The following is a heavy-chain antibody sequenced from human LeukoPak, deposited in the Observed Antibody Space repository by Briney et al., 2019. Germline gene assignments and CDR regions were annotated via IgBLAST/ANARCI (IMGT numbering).Heavy chain of an antibody. V-gene: IGHV3-21*01. CDR2: ISSSSSYI. J-gene: IGHJ4*02. D-gene: IGHD5-18*01. Sequence: GGSLRLSCAASGFTFSSYSMDWVRQAPGRGLEWVSSISSSSSYIYYADSVKGRFTISRDNAKNSLYLQMNSLRAEDTAVYYCARGRLWPPELGYWGQGTLVTVSS. CDR3: ARGRLWPPELGY. CDR1: GFTFSSYS.